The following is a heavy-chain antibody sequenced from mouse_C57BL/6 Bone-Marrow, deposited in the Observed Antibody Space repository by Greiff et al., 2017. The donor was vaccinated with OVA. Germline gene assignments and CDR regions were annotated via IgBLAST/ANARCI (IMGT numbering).Heavy chain of an antibody. CDR3: ARRGYSDAMDY. V-gene: IGHV5-6*02. CDR1: GFTFSSYG. D-gene: IGHD2-3*01. Sequence: EVKLMESGGDLVKPGGSLKLSCAASGFTFSSYGMSWVRQTPDKRLEWVATISSGGSYTYYPDSVQGRFTISRDNAKNTLYLKMSSLKSEDTDMYYCARRGYSDAMDYWGQGTSVTASS. CDR2: ISSGGSYT. J-gene: IGHJ4*01.